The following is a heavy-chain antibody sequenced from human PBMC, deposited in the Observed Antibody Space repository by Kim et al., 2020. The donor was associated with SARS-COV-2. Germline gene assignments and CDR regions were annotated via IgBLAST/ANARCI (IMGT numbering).Heavy chain of an antibody. CDR3: AREDSNTHFDY. V-gene: IGHV3-30*04. J-gene: IGHJ4*02. Sequence: GGSLRLSCAASGFTFSSYAMHWVRQAPGKGLEWVAVISYDGSNKYYADSVKGRFTISRDNSKNTLYLQMNSLRAEDTAVYYCAREDSNTHFDYWGQGTLVTVSS. CDR1: GFTFSSYA. CDR2: ISYDGSNK. D-gene: IGHD4-4*01.